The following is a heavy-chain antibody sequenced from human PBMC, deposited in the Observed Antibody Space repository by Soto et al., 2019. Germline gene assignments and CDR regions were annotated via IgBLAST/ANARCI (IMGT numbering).Heavy chain of an antibody. J-gene: IGHJ4*02. CDR1: GGSISSYY. V-gene: IGHV4-59*01. CDR2: IYYSGST. D-gene: IGHD5-12*01. CDR3: ARALGVATMPVVFDY. Sequence: QVQLQESGPGLVKPSETLSLTCTVSGGSISSYYWSWIRQPPGKGLEWIGYIYYSGSTNYNPSLKSRVTISVDTSKNQFSLKLSSVTAADTAVYYCARALGVATMPVVFDYWGQGTLVTVSS.